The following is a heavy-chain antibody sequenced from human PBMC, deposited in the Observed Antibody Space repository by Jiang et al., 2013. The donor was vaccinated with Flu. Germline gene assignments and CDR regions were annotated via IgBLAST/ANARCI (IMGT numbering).Heavy chain of an antibody. J-gene: IGHJ4*02. D-gene: IGHD6-13*01. CDR2: ISWNSGSI. CDR1: GFTFDDYA. CDR3: AKDSGSSSWYAPYDY. Sequence: VQLVESGGGLVQPGRSLRLSCAASGFTFDDYAMHWVRQAPGKGLEWVSGISWNSGSIGYADSVKGRFTISRDNAKNSLYLQMNSLRAEDTALYYCAKDSGSSSWYAPYDYWGQGTLVTVSS. V-gene: IGHV3-9*01.